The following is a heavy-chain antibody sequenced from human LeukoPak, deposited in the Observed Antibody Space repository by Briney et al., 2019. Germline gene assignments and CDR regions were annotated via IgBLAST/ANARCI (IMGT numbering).Heavy chain of an antibody. CDR2: ISAYNGNT. Sequence: ASVKVSCKASGYTFTSYGISWVRQAPGQGLEWMGWISAYNGNTNYAQKLQGRVTMTTETSTSTAYMELRSLRSDDTAVYYCASSIVGRSKFDYWGQGGLVTDSS. J-gene: IGHJ4*02. V-gene: IGHV1-18*01. CDR1: GYTFTSYG. D-gene: IGHD1-26*01. CDR3: ASSIVGRSKFDY.